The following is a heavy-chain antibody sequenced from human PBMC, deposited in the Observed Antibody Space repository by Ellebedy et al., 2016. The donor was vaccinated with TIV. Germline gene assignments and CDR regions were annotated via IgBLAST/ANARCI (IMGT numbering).Heavy chain of an antibody. V-gene: IGHV3-7*01. CDR1: GFTFSTYW. Sequence: GGSLRLSXEASGFTFSTYWMSWVRQAPGKGLEWVANIKKDGTEKYYVDSMKGRFTISRDNAKNSLYLQMNSLRAEDTAVYYCARLHKTVPGTWDCWGQGTLVTVSS. D-gene: IGHD6-13*01. CDR2: IKKDGTEK. CDR3: ARLHKTVPGTWDC. J-gene: IGHJ4*02.